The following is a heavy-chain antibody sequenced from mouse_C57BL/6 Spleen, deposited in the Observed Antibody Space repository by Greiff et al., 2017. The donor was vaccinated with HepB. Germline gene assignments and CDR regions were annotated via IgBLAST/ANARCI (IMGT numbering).Heavy chain of an antibody. J-gene: IGHJ2*01. CDR2: IRNKANGYTT. D-gene: IGHD2-1*01. V-gene: IGHV7-3*01. CDR1: GFTFTDYY. CDR3: ARFHYGNYEDYFDY. Sequence: EVNVVESGGGLVQPGGSLSLSCAASGFTFTDYYMSWVRQPPGKALEWLGFIRNKANGYTTEYSASVKGRFTISRDNSQSILYLQMNALRAEDSATYYCARFHYGNYEDYFDYWGQGTTLTVSS.